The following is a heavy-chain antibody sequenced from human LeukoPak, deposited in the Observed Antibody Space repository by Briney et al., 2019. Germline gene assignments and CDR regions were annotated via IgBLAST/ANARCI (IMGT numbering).Heavy chain of an antibody. V-gene: IGHV3-23*01. CDR2: ISGSGGST. CDR3: AKSGYSSSWYGIWDTVYFDY. J-gene: IGHJ4*02. Sequence: GGSLRLSCAASRFTFSSYAMSWVRQAPGKGLEWVSVISGSGGSTYYADSVKGRFTISRDNSKNTLYLQMNSLRAEVTAVYYCAKSGYSSSWYGIWDTVYFDYWGQGTLVTVSS. CDR1: RFTFSSYA. D-gene: IGHD6-13*01.